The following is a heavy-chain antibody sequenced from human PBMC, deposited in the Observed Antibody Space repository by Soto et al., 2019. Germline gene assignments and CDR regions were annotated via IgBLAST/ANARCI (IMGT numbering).Heavy chain of an antibody. CDR1: GGTFSSYA. CDR3: RRESGYSSSLHGGWFDP. J-gene: IGHJ5*02. V-gene: IGHV1-69*01. CDR2: IIPIFGTA. D-gene: IGHD6-13*01. Sequence: QVQLVQSGAEVKKPGSSEKVSCKASGGTFSSYAISWVRQAPGQGLEWMGGIIPIFGTANYAQKFQGRVTITADESTGTAYLELSSLGFEDTSVYYCRRESGYSSSLHGGWFDPWGQGTLVTVSS.